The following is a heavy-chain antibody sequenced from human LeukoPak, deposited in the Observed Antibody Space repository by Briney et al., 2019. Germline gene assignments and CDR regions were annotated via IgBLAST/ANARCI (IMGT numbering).Heavy chain of an antibody. CDR3: ARVTAVAYRGNYYYYTDV. CDR1: GYTFTGYY. D-gene: IGHD6-19*01. CDR2: INPNSGGT. V-gene: IGHV1-2*02. Sequence: ASVKVSCKASGYTFTGYYMHWVRQAPGQGLEWMGWINPNSGGTNYAQKFQGRVTMTRDTSISTAYMELSRLRSDDTAVYYCARVTAVAYRGNYYYYTDVWRKGTTVTVSS. J-gene: IGHJ6*03.